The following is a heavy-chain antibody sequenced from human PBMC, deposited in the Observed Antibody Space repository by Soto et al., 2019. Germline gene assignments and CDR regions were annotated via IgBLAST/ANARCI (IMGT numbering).Heavy chain of an antibody. CDR2: MNPNSGNT. Sequence: ASVKVSCKASGYTFTSYDINWVRQATGQGLEWMGWMNPNSGNTGYAQKFQGRVTMTRNTSISTAYMELSSLRSEDTAVYYCARNGDIVVVPAAMPDYYYYYYMDVWRKGTTVTVSS. CDR3: ARNGDIVVVPAAMPDYYYYYYMDV. V-gene: IGHV1-8*01. D-gene: IGHD2-2*01. J-gene: IGHJ6*03. CDR1: GYTFTSYD.